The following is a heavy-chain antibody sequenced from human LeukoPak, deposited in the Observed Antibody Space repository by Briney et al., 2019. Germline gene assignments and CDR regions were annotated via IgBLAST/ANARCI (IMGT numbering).Heavy chain of an antibody. V-gene: IGHV1-69*04. CDR3: AREYCSGGSCARGWFDP. D-gene: IGHD2-15*01. CDR2: IIPILGIA. CDR1: GGTFSSYA. J-gene: IGHJ5*02. Sequence: GASVKVSCKASGGTFSSYAISWVRQAPGQGLEWMGRIIPILGIANYAQKFQGRVTITADKSTSTAYMELSSLRSEDTAVYYCAREYCSGGSCARGWFDPWGQGTLVTVSS.